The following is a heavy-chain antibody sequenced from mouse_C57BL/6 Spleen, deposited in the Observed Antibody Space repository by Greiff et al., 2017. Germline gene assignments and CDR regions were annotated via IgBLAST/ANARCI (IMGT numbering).Heavy chain of an antibody. V-gene: IGHV1-69*01. CDR2: IDPSDSYT. Sequence: QVQLKESGAELVMPGASVKLSCKASGYTFTSYWMHWVKQRPGQGLEWIGEIDPSDSYTNYNQKFKGKSTLTVDKSSSTAYMQLSSLTSEDSAVYYCARGIYGYDGAWFADWGQGTLVTVSA. CDR1: GYTFTSYW. CDR3: ARGIYGYDGAWFAD. D-gene: IGHD2-2*01. J-gene: IGHJ3*01.